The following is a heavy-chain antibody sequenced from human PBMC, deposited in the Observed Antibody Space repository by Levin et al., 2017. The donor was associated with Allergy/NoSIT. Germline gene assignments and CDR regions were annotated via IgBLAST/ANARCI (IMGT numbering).Heavy chain of an antibody. Sequence: PGGSLRLSCAASGFTFANHARTWFRQAPGKGLEWVSTIGSSDGNTVYADSVKGRFTISRDNSKNTLYMQMNSLRAEDTGVYYCAKDHCSATTVCCFDYWGNGNLVTVSS. CDR3: AKDHCSATTVCCFDY. J-gene: IGHJ4*01. V-gene: IGHV3-23*01. CDR2: IGSSDGNT. CDR1: GFTFANHA. D-gene: IGHD1-26*01.